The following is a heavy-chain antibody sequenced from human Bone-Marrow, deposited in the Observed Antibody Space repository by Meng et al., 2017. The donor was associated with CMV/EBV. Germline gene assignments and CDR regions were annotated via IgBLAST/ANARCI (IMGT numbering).Heavy chain of an antibody. CDR2: IIPILGIA. CDR3: ARVESSTSCLDY. J-gene: IGHJ4*02. CDR1: GGTFSSYA. V-gene: IGHV1-69*10. D-gene: IGHD2-2*01. Sequence: SSVKVSCKASGGTFSSYAISWVRQAPGQGLEWMGGIIPILGIANYAQKFQGRVTITADKSTSTAYMELSSLRSEDTAVYYCARVESSTSCLDYWGQGTLVTVSS.